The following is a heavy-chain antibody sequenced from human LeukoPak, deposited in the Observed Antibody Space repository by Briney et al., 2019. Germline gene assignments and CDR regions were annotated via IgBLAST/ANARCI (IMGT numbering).Heavy chain of an antibody. CDR2: ISYDGSNK. J-gene: IGHJ3*02. V-gene: IGHV3-30*04. D-gene: IGHD2-21*02. CDR1: GFTFSSYA. Sequence: PGGSLRLSCAASGFTFSSYAMHWVRQAPGKGLEWVAVISYDGSNKYYADSVKGRFTISRDNSKNTLYLQMNSLRAEDTAVYYCARDEAYCGGDCYPDAFDIWGQGTMVTVSS. CDR3: ARDEAYCGGDCYPDAFDI.